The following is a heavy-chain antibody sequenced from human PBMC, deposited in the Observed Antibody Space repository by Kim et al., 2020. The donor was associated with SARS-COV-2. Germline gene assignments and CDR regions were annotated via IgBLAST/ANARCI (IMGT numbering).Heavy chain of an antibody. Sequence: GGSLRLSCAASGFTFSNAWMSWVRQAPGKGLEWVGRIKSKTDGGTTDYAAPVKGRFTISRDDSKNTLYLQMNSLKTEDTAVYYCTTELQAYCGGDCYNAFDIWGQGTMVTVSS. CDR1: GFTFSNAW. D-gene: IGHD2-21*02. CDR2: IKSKTDGGTT. CDR3: TTELQAYCGGDCYNAFDI. J-gene: IGHJ3*02. V-gene: IGHV3-15*01.